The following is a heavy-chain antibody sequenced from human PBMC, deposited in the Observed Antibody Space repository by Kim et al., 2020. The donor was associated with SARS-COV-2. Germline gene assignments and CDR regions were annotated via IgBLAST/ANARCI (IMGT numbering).Heavy chain of an antibody. CDR1: GFTFSSYA. Sequence: GGSLRLSCAASGFTFSSYAMTWARQAPGKGLKWVSSISGSGGSTSYAASVKGRFTISRDNSKNTLYVQMNSLRAEDTAVYYCAKGTGTYYNYNALDVWGQGTTVTVSS. J-gene: IGHJ6*02. CDR2: ISGSGGST. V-gene: IGHV3-23*01. D-gene: IGHD3-9*01. CDR3: AKGTGTYYNYNALDV.